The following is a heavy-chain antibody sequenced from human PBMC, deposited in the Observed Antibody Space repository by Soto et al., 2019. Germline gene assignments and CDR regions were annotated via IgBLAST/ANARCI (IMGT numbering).Heavy chain of an antibody. V-gene: IGHV3-23*01. D-gene: IGHD3-3*01. Sequence: PSETLSLTCTVSGGSISSSSYYWGWVRQAPGKGLEWVSTISGSGGSTYYADSVKGRFTISRDNSKNTLYLQMNSLRAEDTALYYCAKDASSGITSFDLWGRGTLVTVSS. J-gene: IGHJ2*01. CDR2: ISGSGGST. CDR3: AKDASSGITSFDL. CDR1: GGSISSSSYY.